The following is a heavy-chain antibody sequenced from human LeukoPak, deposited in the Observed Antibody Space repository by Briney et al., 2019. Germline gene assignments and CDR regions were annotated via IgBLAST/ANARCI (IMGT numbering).Heavy chain of an antibody. J-gene: IGHJ4*02. D-gene: IGHD2-15*01. Sequence: ASVKVSCKASGYTFTSYGISWVRQAPGQGLEWMGWISAYNGNTNYAQKLQGRVTMTTDTSTSTAYMELRSLRSDDTAVYYCASTSGYCSGGSCSHFDYWGQGTLVTASS. CDR1: GYTFTSYG. CDR3: ASTSGYCSGGSCSHFDY. V-gene: IGHV1-18*01. CDR2: ISAYNGNT.